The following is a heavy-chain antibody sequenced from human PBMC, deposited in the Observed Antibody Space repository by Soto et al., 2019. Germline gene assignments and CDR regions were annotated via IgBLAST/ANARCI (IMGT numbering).Heavy chain of an antibody. J-gene: IGHJ5*02. CDR3: ARADGREFDYDDVWGTRGDWFDP. Sequence: QVQLQESGPGLVKHAETLSLTCSVSGASVTSGLYYWTWIRQPPGRGLEWMGFIYDGGGSNYSPSVRGRVTMSVDLSKNQFSLNLTSVTAADTAVYYCARADGREFDYDDVWGTRGDWFDPWGQGTLVTVSS. CDR2: IYDGGGS. CDR1: GASVTSGLYY. D-gene: IGHD3-16*01. V-gene: IGHV4-61*01.